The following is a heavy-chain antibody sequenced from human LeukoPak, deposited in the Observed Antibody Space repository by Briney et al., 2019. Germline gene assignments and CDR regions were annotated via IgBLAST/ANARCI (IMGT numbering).Heavy chain of an antibody. CDR1: GGSISSYY. CDR2: IYYSGST. V-gene: IGHV4-59*01. D-gene: IGHD5-18*01. J-gene: IGHJ4*02. CDR3: ARVGGTAMSPFDY. Sequence: SGTLSLTCTVSGGSISSYYWSWIRQPPGKGLEWIGYIYYSGSTNYNPSLKSRVTISVDTSKNQFSLKLSSVTAADTAVYYCARVGGTAMSPFDYWGQGTLVTVSS.